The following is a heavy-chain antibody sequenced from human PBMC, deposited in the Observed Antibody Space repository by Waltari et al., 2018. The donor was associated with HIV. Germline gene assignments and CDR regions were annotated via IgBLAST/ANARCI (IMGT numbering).Heavy chain of an antibody. CDR2: LISFLEIA. D-gene: IGHD1-26*01. Sequence: QVQLIQSGAAVKKPGSSVKVSCKASGGTFNIHGIHWVRQAPGQGLEWMGRLISFLEIANYARQFQGRVTITADKSTNTAYMELSSLKSEDTAVYYCARADVVGVGEADLSLWGQGTLVTVSS. J-gene: IGHJ4*02. CDR1: GGTFNIHG. V-gene: IGHV1-69*04. CDR3: ARADVVGVGEADLSL.